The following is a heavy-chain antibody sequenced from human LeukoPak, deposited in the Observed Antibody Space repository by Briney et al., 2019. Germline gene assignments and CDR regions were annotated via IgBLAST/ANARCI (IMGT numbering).Heavy chain of an antibody. V-gene: IGHV1-69*04. D-gene: IGHD6-13*01. J-gene: IGHJ4*02. CDR3: ARAVAAAPGGDFDY. CDR2: IIPILGIA. Sequence: EASVKVSCTASGVTFSSYAISWVRQAPGQGLEWMGRIIPILGIANYAQKFQGRVTITADKSTSTAYMELSSLRSEDTAVYYCARAVAAAPGGDFDYWGQGTLVTVSS. CDR1: GVTFSSYA.